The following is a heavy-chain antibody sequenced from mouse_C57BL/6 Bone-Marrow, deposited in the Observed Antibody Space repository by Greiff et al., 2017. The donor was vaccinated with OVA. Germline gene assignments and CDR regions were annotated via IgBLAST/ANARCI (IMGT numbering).Heavy chain of an antibody. CDR3: ARDEAYYSFYYAMDY. V-gene: IGHV5-4*01. CDR2: ISDGGSYT. J-gene: IGHJ4*01. CDR1: GFTFSSYA. Sequence: EVNVVESGGGLVKPGGSLKLSCAASGFTFSSYAMSWVRQTPEKRLEWVATISDGGSYTYYPDNVKGRFTISRDNAKNNLYLQMSHLKSEDTAMYYCARDEAYYSFYYAMDYWGQGTSVTVSS. D-gene: IGHD2-12*01.